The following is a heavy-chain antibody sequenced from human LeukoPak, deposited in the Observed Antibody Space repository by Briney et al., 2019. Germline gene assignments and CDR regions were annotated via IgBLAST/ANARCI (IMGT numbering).Heavy chain of an antibody. V-gene: IGHV3-53*01. CDR1: GFSVSNNY. CDR2: LYSGGNT. J-gene: IGHJ4*02. CDR3: AKSGPYCSGGSCYSVPQVDY. D-gene: IGHD2-15*01. Sequence: GGSLRLSCAASGFSVSNNYMSWVRQAPVQGLEWVSVLYSGGNTYYPDSVKGRFTISRDNSKNTLYLQMNSLRAEDTAVYYCAKSGPYCSGGSCYSVPQVDYWGQGTTVTVSS.